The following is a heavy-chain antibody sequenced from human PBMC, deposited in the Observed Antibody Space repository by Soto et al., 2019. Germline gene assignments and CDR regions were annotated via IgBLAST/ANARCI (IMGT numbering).Heavy chain of an antibody. D-gene: IGHD2-21*02. CDR1: GFTFSSQA. CDR2: IRYDETNK. Sequence: VGSVRLSCSSSGFTFSSQAMHWVRQAPCKGLEWVAFIRYDETNKNYLDSVRGRFTIARDNSKNTLFLQMDSLKTEDTAMYYCVRDRAAWPDYYFDSWGRGTLVTVSS. V-gene: IGHV3-30*02. CDR3: VRDRAAWPDYYFDS. J-gene: IGHJ4*01.